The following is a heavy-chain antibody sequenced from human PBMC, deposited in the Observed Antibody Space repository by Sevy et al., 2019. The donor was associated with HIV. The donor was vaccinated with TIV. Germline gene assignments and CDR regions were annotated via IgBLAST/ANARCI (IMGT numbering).Heavy chain of an antibody. Sequence: GGSLILSCAASGFTFSSYAMSWVRQAPGKGLEWVSAISGSGGNTYYAASVKGRFTISRDNKNTLYLQMNSLRAEDTAVYYCAKGPGGSYYGQYGYWGQGTLVTVSS. J-gene: IGHJ4*02. CDR2: ISGSGGNT. D-gene: IGHD1-26*01. CDR1: GFTFSSYA. V-gene: IGHV3-23*01. CDR3: AKGPGGSYYGQYGY.